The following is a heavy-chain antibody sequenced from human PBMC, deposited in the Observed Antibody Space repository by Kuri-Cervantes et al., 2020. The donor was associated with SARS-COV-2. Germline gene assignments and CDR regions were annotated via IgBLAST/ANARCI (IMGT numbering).Heavy chain of an antibody. CDR2: MNPNNGNT. V-gene: IGHV1-8*03. D-gene: IGHD3/OR15-3a*01. CDR1: GYTFTSYD. J-gene: IGHJ3*02. Sequence: ASVKVSCKASGYTFTSYDINWVRQATGQGLEWMGWMNPNNGNTGYAQKFQGRVTITRNTSMSTAYMELSSLRSEDTAVYYCASRRGFLACNDAFDIWGQGTMVTVSS. CDR3: ASRRGFLACNDAFDI.